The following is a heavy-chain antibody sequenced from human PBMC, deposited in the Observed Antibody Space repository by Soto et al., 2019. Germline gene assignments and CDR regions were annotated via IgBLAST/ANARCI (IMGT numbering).Heavy chain of an antibody. D-gene: IGHD3-10*01. Sequence: ASVKVSCKASGYTFTGYYMHWVRQAPGQGLEWMGWINPNSGGTNYAQKFQGWVTMTRDTSISTAYMELSRLRSDDTAVYYCARRGVLLSSRALVFVLDYWGQGTLVTVSS. J-gene: IGHJ4*02. V-gene: IGHV1-2*04. CDR2: INPNSGGT. CDR1: GYTFTGYY. CDR3: ARRGVLLSSRALVFVLDY.